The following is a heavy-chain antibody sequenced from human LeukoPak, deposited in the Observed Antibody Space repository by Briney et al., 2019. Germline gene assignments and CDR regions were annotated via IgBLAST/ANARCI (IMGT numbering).Heavy chain of an antibody. V-gene: IGHV3-23*01. J-gene: IGHJ4*02. CDR2: IVGSDDRT. CDR1: GFTFSSYA. D-gene: IGHD2-15*01. CDR3: AKDSSLYCSGGSCYGLDY. Sequence: GGSLRLSCAASGFTFSSYAMSWVRQAPGKGLECVSIIVGSDDRTYYADSVKGRFTISRDNSKDTLYLQMNSLRAEDTAVYYCAKDSSLYCSGGSCYGLDYWGQGTLVTVSS.